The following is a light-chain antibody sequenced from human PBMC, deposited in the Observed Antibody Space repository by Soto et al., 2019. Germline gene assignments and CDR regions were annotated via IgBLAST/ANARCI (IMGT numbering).Light chain of an antibody. CDR1: QSVRSNY. Sequence: IVLTQSPGTQSLSPGERATLSCRASQSVRSNYLAWYQQKPGQAPRLLIYGASNRASGIPDRFSGSGSGADFTLTIRRLEAEDFAVYYCQQYGMSPWTFGQGTRVEIK. V-gene: IGKV3-20*01. J-gene: IGKJ1*01. CDR2: GAS. CDR3: QQYGMSPWT.